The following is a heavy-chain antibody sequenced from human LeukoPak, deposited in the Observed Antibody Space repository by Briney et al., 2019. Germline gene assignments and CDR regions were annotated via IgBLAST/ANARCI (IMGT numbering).Heavy chain of an antibody. D-gene: IGHD1-26*01. Sequence: SETLSLTCAVSGYSISSGYYWGWIRQPPGKGLEWIGSIYYSGSTYYNPSLKSRVTISVDASKNQFSLKLSSVTAADTAVYYCARHVGIVGAISFDYWGQGTLVTVSS. CDR1: GYSISSGYY. V-gene: IGHV4-38-2*01. CDR2: IYYSGST. J-gene: IGHJ4*02. CDR3: ARHVGIVGAISFDY.